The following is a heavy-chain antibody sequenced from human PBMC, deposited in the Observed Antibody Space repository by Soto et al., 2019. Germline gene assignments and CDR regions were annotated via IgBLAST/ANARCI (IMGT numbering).Heavy chain of an antibody. Sequence: EVHLLESGGNLVQPGGSLRLSCAASGFTFSSYAKNWVRQAPGKGLEWVSGISGSGSRTYYADSVKGRFTISRDNSRNTLYLQMNSLRAEDTAVYYCAKASYDILTGYSPDYWGQGTLVTVSS. J-gene: IGHJ4*02. CDR1: GFTFSSYA. CDR3: AKASYDILTGYSPDY. V-gene: IGHV3-23*01. D-gene: IGHD3-9*01. CDR2: ISGSGSRT.